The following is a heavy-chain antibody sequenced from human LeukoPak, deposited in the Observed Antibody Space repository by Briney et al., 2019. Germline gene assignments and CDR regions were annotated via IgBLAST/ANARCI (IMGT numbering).Heavy chain of an antibody. CDR3: ARDEAVAGMADY. Sequence: ASVNVSLSSSGYTFTSYYMHWVRQPPGQGLEWMGIINPSGGSTSYAQKFQGRVTMTRDTSTSTVYMELSSLRSEDTAVYYCARDEAVAGMADYRREGTLVTVSS. CDR1: GYTFTSYY. D-gene: IGHD6-19*01. V-gene: IGHV1-46*01. J-gene: IGHJ4*02. CDR2: INPSGGST.